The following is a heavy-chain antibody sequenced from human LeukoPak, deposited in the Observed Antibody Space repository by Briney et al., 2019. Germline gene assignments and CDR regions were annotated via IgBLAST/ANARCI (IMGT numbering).Heavy chain of an antibody. CDR3: ARTGRRGYFDF. J-gene: IGHJ2*01. Sequence: SETLSLTCNVSGASISDYYWSWVRQTPEKGLEWIASLLYSGSAHYSPSLRSRVAISGDTSNNQFSLKLTSVTTADTAVYFCARTGRRGYFDFWGRGTSVTVSS. CDR1: GASISDYY. V-gene: IGHV4-59*01. D-gene: IGHD1-14*01. CDR2: LLYSGSA.